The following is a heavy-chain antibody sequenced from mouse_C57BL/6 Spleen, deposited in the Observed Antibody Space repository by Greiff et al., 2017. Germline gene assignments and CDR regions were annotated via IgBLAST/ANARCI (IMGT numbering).Heavy chain of an antibody. J-gene: IGHJ2*01. CDR1: GYTFTDYN. V-gene: IGHV1-18*01. Sequence: VQLQQSGPELVKPGASVKIPCKASGYTFTDYNMAWVKQSHGKSLEWIGDINPNNGGTIYTQKFKGKATLTVDKSSSTAYMELRSLTSEDNAVYFCARWEGGYYFDSWGQGTTLTVSS. CDR2: INPNNGGT. CDR3: ARWEGGYYFDS. D-gene: IGHD4-1*01.